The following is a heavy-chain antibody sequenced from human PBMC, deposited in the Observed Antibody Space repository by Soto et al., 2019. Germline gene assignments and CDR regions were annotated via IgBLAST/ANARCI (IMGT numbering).Heavy chain of an antibody. Sequence: GESLKISCKGSGYYFPSYWIGWVHQMPGKGLEWMGIFYPGDSDTPYSPSFQGQVTISADRSISTAYLQWSSLKPSDTAMYYCARQGNGAEGFDYWGQGTLVTVSS. J-gene: IGHJ4*02. V-gene: IGHV5-51*07. CDR3: ARQGNGAEGFDY. CDR2: FYPGDSDT. CDR1: GYYFPSYW. D-gene: IGHD4-17*01.